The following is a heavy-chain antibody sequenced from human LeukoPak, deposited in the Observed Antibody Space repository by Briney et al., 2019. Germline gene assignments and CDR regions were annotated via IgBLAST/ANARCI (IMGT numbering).Heavy chain of an antibody. V-gene: IGHV4-34*01. J-gene: IGHJ4*02. D-gene: IGHD6-13*01. CDR2: INNSGST. Sequence: PSETLSLTCAVYGGSFSGYYWSWIRQPPGKGLEWSGEINNSGSTNHNPSLKSRVTISVDTSKNQFSLKLSSVTAADTAVYYCARRSAMVQFMPLTNIAADLRRGSYFDYWGQGTLVTVSS. CDR3: ARRSAMVQFMPLTNIAADLRRGSYFDY. CDR1: GGSFSGYY.